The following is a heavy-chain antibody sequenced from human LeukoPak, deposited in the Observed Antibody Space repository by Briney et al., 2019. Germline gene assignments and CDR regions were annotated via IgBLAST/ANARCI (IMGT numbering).Heavy chain of an antibody. V-gene: IGHV4-34*01. CDR3: ARGLRRQQLASQYNWFDP. J-gene: IGHJ5*02. Sequence: GSLRLSCAASGFTFSSYSMNWVRQAPGKGLEWIGEINHSGSTNYNPSLKSRVTISVDTSKNQFSLKLSSVTAADTAVYYCARGLRRQQLASQYNWFDPWGQGTLVTVSS. CDR1: GFTFSSYS. CDR2: INHSGST. D-gene: IGHD6-13*01.